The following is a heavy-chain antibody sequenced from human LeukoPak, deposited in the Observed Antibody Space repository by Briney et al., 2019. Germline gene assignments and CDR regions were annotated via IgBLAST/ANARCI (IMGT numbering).Heavy chain of an antibody. CDR1: GGTFSSYA. D-gene: IGHD1-26*01. CDR3: ARDLGALGPLDY. J-gene: IGHJ4*02. V-gene: IGHV1-69*05. CDR2: IIPIFGTA. Sequence: SSVKVSCKASGGTFSSYAISWVRQAPGQGLEWMGRIIPIFGTANYAQKFQGRVTITTDESTSTAYMELSSLRSEATAVYYCARDLGALGPLDYWGQGTLVTVSS.